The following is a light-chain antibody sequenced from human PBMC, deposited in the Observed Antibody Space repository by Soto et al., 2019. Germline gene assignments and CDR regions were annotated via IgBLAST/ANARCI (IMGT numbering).Light chain of an antibody. CDR2: DVS. CDR3: SSYTTSNTHQTV. J-gene: IGLJ1*01. CDR1: SSDVGGYNY. V-gene: IGLV2-14*01. Sequence: QSALTQPASVSGSPGQSITISCTGTSSDVGGYNYVSWYQQHPGKAPKFMIYDVSNRPSGVSNRFSGSKSGNTASLTNSGLQAENASEYYYSSYTTSNTHQTVFGPGTKLTVL.